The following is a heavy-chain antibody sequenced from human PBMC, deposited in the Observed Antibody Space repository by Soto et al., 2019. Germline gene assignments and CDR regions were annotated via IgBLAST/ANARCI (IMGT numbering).Heavy chain of an antibody. CDR1: GFTFSSYG. D-gene: IGHD3-9*01. CDR3: AKDLLSGLRYFDWLSPPDY. V-gene: IGHV3-30*18. J-gene: IGHJ4*02. CDR2: ISYDGSNK. Sequence: GGSLRLSCAASGFTFSSYGMHWVRQAPGKGLEWVAVISYDGSNKYYADSVKGRFTISRDNSKNTLYLQMNSLRAEDTAVYYCAKDLLSGLRYFDWLSPPDYWGQGTLVTVSS.